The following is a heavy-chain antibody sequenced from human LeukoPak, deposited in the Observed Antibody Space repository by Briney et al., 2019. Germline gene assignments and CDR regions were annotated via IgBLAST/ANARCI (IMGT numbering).Heavy chain of an antibody. V-gene: IGHV4-59*01. J-gene: IGHJ4*02. CDR3: ARVTGGSSWYGTLDY. CDR2: IYYSGST. Sequence: SETLSLTCTVSGGSLWSFYWSWVRQPPGKGLEWIGYIYYSGSTNYNPSLKSRVTISVDTSKNQFSLKLSSVTAADTAVYYCARVTGGSSWYGTLDYWGQGTLVTVSS. CDR1: GGSLWSFY. D-gene: IGHD6-13*01.